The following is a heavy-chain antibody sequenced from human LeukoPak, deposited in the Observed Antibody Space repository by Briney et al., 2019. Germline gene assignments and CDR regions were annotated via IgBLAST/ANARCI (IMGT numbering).Heavy chain of an antibody. J-gene: IGHJ4*02. V-gene: IGHV3-66*01. Sequence: GGSLRLSCEASGFGVRSNYISWGREAPGKGLEWVSVIYRGEKTYYADSVKGRFNISRDSSKHTVFLQMNSLRAEDTAIYYCARSDGGVLYCGEDCYLDLWGQGTLVTVSS. CDR3: ARSDGGVLYCGEDCYLDL. CDR1: GFGVRSNY. CDR2: IYRGEKT. D-gene: IGHD2-21*02.